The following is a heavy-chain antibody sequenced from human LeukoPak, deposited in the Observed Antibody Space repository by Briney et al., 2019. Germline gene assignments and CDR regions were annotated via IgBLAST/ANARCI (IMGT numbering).Heavy chain of an antibody. CDR1: GFTFSSYA. CDR2: ISYDGSNK. J-gene: IGHJ4*02. V-gene: IGHV3-30-3*01. D-gene: IGHD2-2*03. CDR3: ARDSSLDIVEPTNDY. Sequence: GGSQRLSCAASGFTFSSYAMHWVRQAPGKGLEWVAVISYDGSNKYYADSVKGRFTISRDNSKNTLYLQMNSLRAEDTAVYYCARDSSLDIVEPTNDYWGQGTLVTVSS.